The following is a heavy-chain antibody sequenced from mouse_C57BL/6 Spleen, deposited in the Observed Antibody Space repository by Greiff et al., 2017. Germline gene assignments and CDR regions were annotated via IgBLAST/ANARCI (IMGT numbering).Heavy chain of an antibody. CDR2: IYPSDSET. CDR1: GYTFTSYW. V-gene: IGHV1-61*01. CDR3: ARRYDYDARDMDY. D-gene: IGHD2-4*01. J-gene: IGHJ4*01. Sequence: QVQLQQPGAELVRPGSSVKLSCKASGYTFTSYWMDWVKQRPGQGLEWIGNIYPSDSETHYNQKFKDKATLTVDKSSSTAYMQLSSLTSEDSAVYYCARRYDYDARDMDYWGQGTSVTVSS.